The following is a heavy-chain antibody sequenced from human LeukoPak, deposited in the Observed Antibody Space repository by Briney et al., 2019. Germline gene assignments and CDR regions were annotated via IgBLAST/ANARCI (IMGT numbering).Heavy chain of an antibody. CDR2: IYYSGST. Sequence: GSLRLSCAASGFTVSSNYMSWIRQPPGKGLEWIGYIYYSGSTDYNPSLKSRVTISIDTSKNQFSLKLSSLTAADTAVYYCATCPITADGAVDYWGQGIRVTVSS. CDR3: ATCPITADGAVDY. J-gene: IGHJ4*02. D-gene: IGHD6-13*01. CDR1: GFTVSSNY. V-gene: IGHV4-59*02.